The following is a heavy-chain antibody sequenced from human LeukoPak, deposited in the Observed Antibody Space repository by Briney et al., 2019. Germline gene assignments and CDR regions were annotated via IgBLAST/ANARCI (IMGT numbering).Heavy chain of an antibody. CDR1: GGTFSSYA. D-gene: IGHD1-1*01. CDR2: IIPIFGTA. J-gene: IGHJ6*03. Sequence: SVKVSCKASGGTFSSYAISWVRQAPGQGLEWMGGIIPIFGTANYAQKFQGRVTITTDESTSTAYMELSSLRSEDTAVYYCAREQGTSGPHYYYMDVWGKGTTVTVSS. CDR3: AREQGTSGPHYYYMDV. V-gene: IGHV1-69*05.